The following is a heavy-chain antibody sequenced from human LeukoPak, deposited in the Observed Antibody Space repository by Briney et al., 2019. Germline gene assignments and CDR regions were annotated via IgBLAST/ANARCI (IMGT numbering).Heavy chain of an antibody. D-gene: IGHD3-10*01. J-gene: IGHJ4*02. V-gene: IGHV4-34*01. CDR1: GGSFSGYY. CDR2: INHSGST. CDR3: ARDITVLSTGSRRSD. Sequence: SETLSLTCAAYGGSFSGYYWSWIRQPPGKGLEWIGEINHSGSTNYNPSLKSRVTISVDTSKNQFSLKLSSVTAADTAVYYCARDITVLSTGSRRSDWGQGTLVTVSS.